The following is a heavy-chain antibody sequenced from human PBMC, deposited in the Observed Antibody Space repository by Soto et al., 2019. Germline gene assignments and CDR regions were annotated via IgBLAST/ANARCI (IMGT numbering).Heavy chain of an antibody. CDR3: ARDGAVATISALEYYYYYMDV. CDR1: GFTFSSYS. V-gene: IGHV3-48*01. Sequence: GGSLRLSCAASGFTFSSYSMNWVRQAPGKGLEWVSYISSSSSTIYYADSVKGRFTISRDNAKNSLYLQMNSLRAEDTAVYYCARDGAVATISALEYYYYYMDVWGKGTTVTVSS. D-gene: IGHD5-12*01. CDR2: ISSSSSTI. J-gene: IGHJ6*03.